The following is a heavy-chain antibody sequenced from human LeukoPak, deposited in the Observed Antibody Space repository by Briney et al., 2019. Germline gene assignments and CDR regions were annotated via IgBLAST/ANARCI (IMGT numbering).Heavy chain of an antibody. Sequence: KSGGSLRLSCAASGFTFSDYYMSWIRQAPGKGLEWVSYISSSGSTIYYADSVKGRFTISRDNAKNSLYLQMNSLRAEDTAVYYCATQPTTVVEYYFDYWGQGTLVTVSS. CDR2: ISSSGSTI. V-gene: IGHV3-11*01. J-gene: IGHJ4*02. CDR3: ATQPTTVVEYYFDY. D-gene: IGHD4-23*01. CDR1: GFTFSDYY.